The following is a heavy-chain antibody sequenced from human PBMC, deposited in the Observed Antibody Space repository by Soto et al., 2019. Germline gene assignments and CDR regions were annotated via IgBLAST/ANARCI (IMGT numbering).Heavy chain of an antibody. CDR1: GATFSSYA. J-gene: IGHJ4*02. CDR2: IIPIFGTA. CDR3: AVLVVTPDD. V-gene: IGHV1-69*13. D-gene: IGHD2-15*01. Sequence: GXSVKVSCSASGATFSSYAKRLVRQAPGQGPEWMGGIIPIFGTANYAQKLQVRVTITWDESTSTDYMELSSLRSEDTAVYYCAVLVVTPDDWGQGTLVTVSS.